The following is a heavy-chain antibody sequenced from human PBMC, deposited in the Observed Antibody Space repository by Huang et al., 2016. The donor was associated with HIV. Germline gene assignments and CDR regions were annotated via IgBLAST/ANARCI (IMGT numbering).Heavy chain of an antibody. Sequence: QVQLQQWGAGLLKPSETLSLTCAVYGGSFSGYYWSWIRQSPGKGLEWIGEINHGGSTNYNPSLKSRLTISVYTSKNQFSLKLSSVTAADTAVYYCARERMMSWLDDHDAFDIWGQGTMVTVSS. CDR2: INHGGST. J-gene: IGHJ3*02. CDR3: ARERMMSWLDDHDAFDI. CDR1: GGSFSGYY. D-gene: IGHD1-1*01. V-gene: IGHV4-34*01.